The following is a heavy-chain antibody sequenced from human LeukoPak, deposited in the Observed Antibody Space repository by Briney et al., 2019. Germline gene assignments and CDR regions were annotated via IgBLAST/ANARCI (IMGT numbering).Heavy chain of an antibody. V-gene: IGHV5-51*01. CDR1: GYSFTSYW. CDR2: IYPGDSDT. D-gene: IGHD3-22*01. Sequence: GESLKISCKGSGYSFTSYWIGWVRQMPGKVLELMWIIYPGDSDTRYSPSFQGQVTISAAKSISTAYLQWSSLKGSVTTMYYCAKLLYYYDSSGYYYWGHGTLATVSS. CDR3: AKLLYYYDSSGYYY. J-gene: IGHJ4*01.